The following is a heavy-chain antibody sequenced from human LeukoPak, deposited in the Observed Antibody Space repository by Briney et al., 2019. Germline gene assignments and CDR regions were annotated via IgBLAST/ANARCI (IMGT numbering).Heavy chain of an antibody. CDR3: ARGAHRYCSGGSCYPTPQFDP. D-gene: IGHD2-15*01. J-gene: IGHJ5*02. CDR1: GGTFSSYA. Sequence: GASVKVSCKASGGTFSSYAISWVRRAPGQGLEWMGGIIPIFGTANYAQKFQGRVTITTDESTSTAYMELSSLRSEDTAVYYCARGAHRYCSGGSCYPTPQFDPWGQGTLVTVSS. CDR2: IIPIFGTA. V-gene: IGHV1-69*05.